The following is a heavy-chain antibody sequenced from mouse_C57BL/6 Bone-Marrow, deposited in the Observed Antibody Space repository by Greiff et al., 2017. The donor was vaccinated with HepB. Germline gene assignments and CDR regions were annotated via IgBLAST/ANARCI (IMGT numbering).Heavy chain of an antibody. CDR3: AAIYYDYDDDY. D-gene: IGHD2-4*01. CDR2: IHPNSGST. Sequence: VQLQQPGAELVKPAASVKLSCKASGYTFTSYWMHWVKQRPGQGLEWIGMIHPNSGSTNYNEKFKSKATLTVDKSSSTAYMQLSSLTSEDSAVYYCAAIYYDYDDDYWGQGTTLTVSS. J-gene: IGHJ2*01. V-gene: IGHV1-64*01. CDR1: GYTFTSYW.